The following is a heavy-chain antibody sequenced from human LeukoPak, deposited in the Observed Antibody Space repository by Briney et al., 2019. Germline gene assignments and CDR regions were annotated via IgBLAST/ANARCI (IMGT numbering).Heavy chain of an antibody. CDR3: ARRTGDYVNYYYGMDV. Sequence: ASETLSLTCTVSGGSXXSYYWSWIRQPPXXGLEWIGYIYYSGSTNYNPSLKSRVTISVDTSKNQFSLKLSSVTAADTAVYYCARRTGDYVNYYYGMDVWGQGTTVTVSS. J-gene: IGHJ6*02. V-gene: IGHV4-59*08. D-gene: IGHD4-17*01. CDR2: IYYSGST. CDR1: GGSXXSYY.